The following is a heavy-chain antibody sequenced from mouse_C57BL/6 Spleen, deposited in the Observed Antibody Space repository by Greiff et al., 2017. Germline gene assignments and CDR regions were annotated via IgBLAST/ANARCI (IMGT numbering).Heavy chain of an antibody. D-gene: IGHD2-4*01. CDR1: GYTFTSYW. Sequence: QVQLQQPGAELVKPGASVKLSCKASGYTFTSYWMHWVKQRPGRGLEWIGRIDPTSGGTNYNEKFKSKATLTVDKPSSTAYMQLSSLTSEDSAVYYGARMGDYDEDWFADWGQGTLVTVSA. CDR2: IDPTSGGT. CDR3: ARMGDYDEDWFAD. J-gene: IGHJ3*01. V-gene: IGHV1-72*01.